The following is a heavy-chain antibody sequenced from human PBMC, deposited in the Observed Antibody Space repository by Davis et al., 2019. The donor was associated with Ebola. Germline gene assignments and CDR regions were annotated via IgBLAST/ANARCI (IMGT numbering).Heavy chain of an antibody. CDR2: IYHSGST. CDR3: ARRGTIDY. V-gene: IGHV4-38-2*01. Sequence: GSLRLSCAVSGYSISSGYYWGWIRQPPGKGLEWIGSIYHSGSTYYNPSLKSRVTISVDTSKNQFSLKLSSVTAADTAVYYCARRGTIDYWGQGTLVTVSS. J-gene: IGHJ4*02. D-gene: IGHD3/OR15-3a*01. CDR1: GYSISSGYY.